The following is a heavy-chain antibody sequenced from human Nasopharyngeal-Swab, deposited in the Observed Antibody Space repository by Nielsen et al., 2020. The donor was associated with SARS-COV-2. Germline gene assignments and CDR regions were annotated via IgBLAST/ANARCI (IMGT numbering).Heavy chain of an antibody. Sequence: ASVKVSCKASGYTFTSYGISWVRQAPGQWLEWMGWISAYNGNTNYAQKLQGRVTMTTDTSTSTAYMELRSLRSDDTAVYYCARDIQRYCSSTSCYTDGAFDIWGQGTMVTVSS. J-gene: IGHJ3*02. D-gene: IGHD2-2*02. CDR3: ARDIQRYCSSTSCYTDGAFDI. CDR1: GYTFTSYG. V-gene: IGHV1-18*04. CDR2: ISAYNGNT.